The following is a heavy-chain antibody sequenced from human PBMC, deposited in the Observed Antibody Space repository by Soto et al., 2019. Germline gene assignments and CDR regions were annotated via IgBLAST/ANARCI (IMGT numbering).Heavy chain of an antibody. Sequence: PSETLSLTCTVSGGSISSSSYYWGWIRQPPGKGLEWIGSIYYSGSTYYNPSLKSRVNISVDTSKNQFSLKLSYMTAADTAVYYCSRVYYDFWSGPIGGSFYMDVWGKGTTVTVSS. CDR2: IYYSGST. J-gene: IGHJ6*03. V-gene: IGHV4-39*01. CDR3: SRVYYDFWSGPIGGSFYMDV. D-gene: IGHD3-3*01. CDR1: GGSISSSSYY.